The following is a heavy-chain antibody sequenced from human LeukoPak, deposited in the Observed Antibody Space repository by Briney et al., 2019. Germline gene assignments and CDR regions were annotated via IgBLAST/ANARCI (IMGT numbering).Heavy chain of an antibody. V-gene: IGHV3-7*01. Sequence: GGSLRLSCAASGFTFSSYWMSWVRQAPGKGLEWVANIKQDGSEKYYVDSVKGRFTISRDNAKNSLYLQMNSLRAEDTAVYYCASSAFYGDSDYWGQGTLVTASS. D-gene: IGHD4-17*01. CDR2: IKQDGSEK. CDR1: GFTFSSYW. J-gene: IGHJ4*02. CDR3: ASSAFYGDSDY.